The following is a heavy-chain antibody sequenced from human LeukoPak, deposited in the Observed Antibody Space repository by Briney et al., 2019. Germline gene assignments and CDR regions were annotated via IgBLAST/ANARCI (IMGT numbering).Heavy chain of an antibody. D-gene: IGHD6-19*01. CDR1: GFTFSSYG. CDR3: AKSVRPSSGWYGGFDY. Sequence: GGTLRLSCAASGFTFSSYGMSWVRQPPGKGLEWVSAISGSGGSTSYADSVKGRFTISRDNSKNTLYLQMNSLRAEDTAVYYCAKSVRPSSGWYGGFDYWGQGTLVTVSS. V-gene: IGHV3-23*01. J-gene: IGHJ4*02. CDR2: ISGSGGST.